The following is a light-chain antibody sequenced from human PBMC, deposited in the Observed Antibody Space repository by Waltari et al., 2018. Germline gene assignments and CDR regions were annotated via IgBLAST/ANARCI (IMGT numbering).Light chain of an antibody. Sequence: QSALTQPASVTGSPGQSITISCAGTSSDLGCYDYVSWYQQYPGTAPKLIISDVSDRPSGVSYRFSGSKSGSTASLTISGLQPEDEADYYCSSYTSDYTLIYGGGTRLTVL. CDR1: SSDLGCYDY. V-gene: IGLV2-14*03. CDR3: SSYTSDYTLI. CDR2: DVS. J-gene: IGLJ2*01.